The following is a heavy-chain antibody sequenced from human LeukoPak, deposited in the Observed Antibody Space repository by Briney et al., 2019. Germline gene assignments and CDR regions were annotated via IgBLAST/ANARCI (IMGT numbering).Heavy chain of an antibody. CDR1: GFSLNTSGVG. J-gene: IGHJ4*02. D-gene: IGHD5-18*01. CDR2: IYWDDDK. V-gene: IGHV2-5*02. Sequence: SGPTLVNPTQTLTLTCTFSGFSLNTSGVGVGWIRQPPGKALEWLAVIYWDDDKRYSPSLKSRLTITKDTSKNQVVLTMTNMDPVDTATYYCAHRIVSYRYVRDWGQGTLVSVSS. CDR3: AHRIVSYRYVRD.